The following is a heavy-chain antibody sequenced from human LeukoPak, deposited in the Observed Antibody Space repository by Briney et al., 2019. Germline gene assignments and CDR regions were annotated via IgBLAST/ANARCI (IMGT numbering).Heavy chain of an antibody. Sequence: GGSLRLSCAASGFTFSNYAMSWVRQAPGKGLEWVSVISGSGGSTYYANSVKGRFTISRDNSKNTLYLQMNSLRAEDTAVYYCARSGLSRFGFWGQGTLVTVSS. J-gene: IGHJ4*02. V-gene: IGHV3-23*01. CDR2: ISGSGGST. CDR3: ARSGLSRFGF. D-gene: IGHD2/OR15-2a*01. CDR1: GFTFSNYA.